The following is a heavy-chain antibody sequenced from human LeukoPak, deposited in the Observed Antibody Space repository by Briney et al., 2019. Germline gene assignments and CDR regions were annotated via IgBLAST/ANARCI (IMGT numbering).Heavy chain of an antibody. CDR3: ARWYYDFWSGYYQYYFDY. Sequence: SETLSLTCTVSGGSISSGGYYWSWIRQHPGKGLEWIGYIYYSGSTYYNPSLKSRVTISVDTSKNQFSLKLSSVTAADTAVYYCARWYYDFWSGYYQYYFDYWGQGTLVTVSS. D-gene: IGHD3-3*01. CDR1: GGSISSGGYY. J-gene: IGHJ4*02. CDR2: IYYSGST. V-gene: IGHV4-31*03.